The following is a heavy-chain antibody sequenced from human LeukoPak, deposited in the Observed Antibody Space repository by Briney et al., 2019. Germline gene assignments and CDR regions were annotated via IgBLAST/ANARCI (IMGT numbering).Heavy chain of an antibody. CDR1: GFTFSSYA. D-gene: IGHD7-27*01. V-gene: IGHV3-30-3*01. Sequence: GGSLRLSCAASGFTFSSYAMHWVRQAPGKGLEWVAVISYDGSNKYYADSVKGRFTISRDNSKSTLYLQMNSLRAEDTAVYYCARDRLGMAFDYWGQGTLVTVSS. CDR2: ISYDGSNK. CDR3: ARDRLGMAFDY. J-gene: IGHJ4*02.